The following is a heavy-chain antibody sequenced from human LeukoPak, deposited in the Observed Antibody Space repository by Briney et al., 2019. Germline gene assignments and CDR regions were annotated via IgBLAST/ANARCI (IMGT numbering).Heavy chain of an antibody. D-gene: IGHD2-15*01. J-gene: IGHJ4*02. CDR1: GGSISSGSGY. CDR2: IYTSGST. CDR3: ASGDRLLTYFDY. Sequence: SETLSLTCTVPGGSISSGSGYWRWIRPPAGKGLEWVGRIYTSGSTNYNPSLQSRVTISVDTSKNQFSLKLSSVTPANTAVYYCASGDRLLTYFDYWGQGTLVTVSS. V-gene: IGHV4-61*02.